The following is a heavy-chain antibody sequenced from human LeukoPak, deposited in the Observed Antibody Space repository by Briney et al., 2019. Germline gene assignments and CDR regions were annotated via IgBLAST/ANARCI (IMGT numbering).Heavy chain of an antibody. CDR1: GFTFGSYV. J-gene: IGHJ4*02. D-gene: IGHD2-15*01. CDR2: IRYDGSNQ. CDR3: ARGGRGVVPKGAHFDY. Sequence: GGSLRLSCAAAGFTFGSYVMHWVRQAPGKGLEWVAFIRYDGSNQYYAESVKGRFTISRDNSKNTVFLQMNSLRGDDTAVYFCARGGRGVVPKGAHFDYWGQGTLVTVSS. V-gene: IGHV3-30*02.